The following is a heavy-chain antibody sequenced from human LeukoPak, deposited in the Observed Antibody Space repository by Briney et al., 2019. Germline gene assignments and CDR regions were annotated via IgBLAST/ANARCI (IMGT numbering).Heavy chain of an antibody. CDR1: GYTFTSYG. Sequence: ASVKVSCKASGYTFTSYGIRLVRQAPGQGLELIGWISSYNDNTNYATRLQGRVTMTTATSTSTAYMELRSLRSDDTAVYYCARLYGYSSSWPRGDFDYWGQGTLVTVSS. V-gene: IGHV1-18*01. J-gene: IGHJ4*02. D-gene: IGHD6-13*01. CDR2: ISSYNDNT. CDR3: ARLYGYSSSWPRGDFDY.